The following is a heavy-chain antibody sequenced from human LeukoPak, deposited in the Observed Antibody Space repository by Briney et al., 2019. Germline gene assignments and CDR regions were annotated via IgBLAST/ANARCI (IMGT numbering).Heavy chain of an antibody. CDR1: EIAGSRNC. J-gene: IGHJ4*02. D-gene: IGHD5-24*01. V-gene: IGHV3-53*01. Sequence: HPGGALVLSLAHSEIAGSRNCISGFRQAPGKALEWISVIYSGGSTYYADSVKGRFTISRDNSKNTLYLQMNSLRAEDTAVYYCARELDMATNEYYFAYWGQGTLVTVSS. CDR3: ARELDMATNEYYFAY. CDR2: IYSGGST.